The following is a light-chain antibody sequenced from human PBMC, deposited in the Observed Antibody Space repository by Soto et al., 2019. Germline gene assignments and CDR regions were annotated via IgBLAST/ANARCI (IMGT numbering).Light chain of an antibody. Sequence: SVCRSRWQPNTFYYTGTSSDVGGYNYVSWYQQHPGKAPKFMIYDVSNRPSRVSNRFSGSKSGNTASLTISGLPAEDEADYYCSSYTPSPTRPIVFG. V-gene: IGLV2-14*04. CDR2: DVS. CDR3: SSYTPSPTRPIV. J-gene: IGLJ6*01. CDR1: SSDVGGYNY.